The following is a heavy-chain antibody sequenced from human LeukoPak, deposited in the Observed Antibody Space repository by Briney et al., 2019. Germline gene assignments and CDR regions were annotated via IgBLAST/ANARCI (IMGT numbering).Heavy chain of an antibody. Sequence: GGSLRLSCAASGFIFRSYSMNWVRQAPGKGLEWVSPISSSSSYIYYADSVKGRFTISRDNAKNSLYLQVNSLRAEDTAVYYCARVLGVQESEYYFDYWGQGTLVTVSS. CDR3: ARVLGVQESEYYFDY. CDR2: ISSSSSYI. J-gene: IGHJ4*02. CDR1: GFIFRSYS. D-gene: IGHD6-19*01. V-gene: IGHV3-21*01.